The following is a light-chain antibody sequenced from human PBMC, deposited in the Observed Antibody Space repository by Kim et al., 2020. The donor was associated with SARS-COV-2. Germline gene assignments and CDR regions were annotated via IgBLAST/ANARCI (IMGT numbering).Light chain of an antibody. J-gene: IGLJ3*02. CDR1: SSDVGGYNY. V-gene: IGLV2-14*03. CDR3: SSYTSSNTWV. Sequence: QSALTQPASVSGSPGQSITISCTGTSSDVGGYNYVSWYQQHPGKAPKLTIYDVTKRPSGVSDRFSGSKSGNTASLTISGLQAEDESDYYCSSYTSSNTWVFGGGTQLTVL. CDR2: DVT.